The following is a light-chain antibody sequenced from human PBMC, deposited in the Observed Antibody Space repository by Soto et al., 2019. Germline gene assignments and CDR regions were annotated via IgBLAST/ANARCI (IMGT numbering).Light chain of an antibody. CDR2: DAS. Sequence: EIVLTQSPATLSLSPGERATLSCRASQSVSSYLAWYQQKPGQAPRLLIYDASNRATGIPARFSGSGSGTDFTLTISSLEPEDFAVYYCQQRSNWPPVTFGGGTKV. V-gene: IGKV3-11*01. J-gene: IGKJ4*01. CDR3: QQRSNWPPVT. CDR1: QSVSSY.